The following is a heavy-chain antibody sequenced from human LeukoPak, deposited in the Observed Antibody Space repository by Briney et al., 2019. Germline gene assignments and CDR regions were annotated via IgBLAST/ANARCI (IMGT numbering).Heavy chain of an antibody. D-gene: IGHD1-26*01. J-gene: IGHJ5*02. CDR3: ARGPLGKEWFDP. Sequence: SETLSLTCAVYGGSFSGYYWSWIRQPPGKGLEWIGEINHSGSTNYNPSLKSRVTISVDTSKNQFSLKLSSVTAADTAVYYCARGPLGKEWFDPWGQGTLVTVSS. V-gene: IGHV4-34*01. CDR2: INHSGST. CDR1: GGSFSGYY.